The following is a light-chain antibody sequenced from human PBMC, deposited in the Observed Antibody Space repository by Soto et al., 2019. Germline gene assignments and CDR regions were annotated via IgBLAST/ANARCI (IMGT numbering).Light chain of an antibody. J-gene: IGKJ1*01. CDR2: DAS. CDR1: QSVTSN. V-gene: IGKV3-15*01. Sequence: ETVMTQSLVTLSVSPGERANLSCRASQSVTSNLAWYQQQPGQAPRLLIYDASTRATGVPARFSGSGSGTEFTLSISSLQSEDSAVYYCQQYNNWPWTFGPGTKVEIK. CDR3: QQYNNWPWT.